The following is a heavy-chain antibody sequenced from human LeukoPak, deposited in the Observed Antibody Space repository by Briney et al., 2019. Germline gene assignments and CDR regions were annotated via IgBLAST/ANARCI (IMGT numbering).Heavy chain of an antibody. Sequence: GASVKVSCKASGYTFTSYYMHWVRQAPGQGLEWMGITNPSGGSTSYAQKFQGRVTMTRDTSTSTVYMELSSLRSEDTAVYYCARHRLDIAVAGGYDAFDIWGQGTMVTVSS. J-gene: IGHJ3*02. CDR1: GYTFTSYY. V-gene: IGHV1-46*01. CDR2: TNPSGGST. CDR3: ARHRLDIAVAGGYDAFDI. D-gene: IGHD6-19*01.